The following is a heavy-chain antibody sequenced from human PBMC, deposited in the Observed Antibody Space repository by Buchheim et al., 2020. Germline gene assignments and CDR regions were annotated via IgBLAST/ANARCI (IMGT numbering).Heavy chain of an antibody. J-gene: IGHJ6*02. V-gene: IGHV4-59*01. CDR1: GGSISSYY. Sequence: QVQLQQWGAGLLKPSETLSLTCTVSGGSISSYYWSWIRQPPGKGLEWIGYIYYSGSTNYNPSLKSRVTISVDTSKNQFSLKLSSVTAADTAVYYCARGDYYYYGMDVWGQGTT. CDR2: IYYSGST. CDR3: ARGDYYYYGMDV.